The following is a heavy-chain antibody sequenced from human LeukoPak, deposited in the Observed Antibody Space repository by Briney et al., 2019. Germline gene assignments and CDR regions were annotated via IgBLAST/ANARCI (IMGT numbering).Heavy chain of an antibody. CDR1: GYTFTSYG. J-gene: IGHJ4*02. CDR3: ARLRRGMVATHSDY. Sequence: ASVKVSCKASGYTFTSYGISWVRQAPGQGLEWMGWISAYNGNTNYAQKLQSRVTMTTDTSTSTAYMELRSLRSDDTAVYYCARLRRGMVATHSDYWGQGTLVTVSS. V-gene: IGHV1-18*01. D-gene: IGHD5-12*01. CDR2: ISAYNGNT.